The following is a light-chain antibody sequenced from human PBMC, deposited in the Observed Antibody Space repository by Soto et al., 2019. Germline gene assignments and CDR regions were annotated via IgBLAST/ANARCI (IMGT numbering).Light chain of an antibody. Sequence: QSVLTQPPSASGTPGQRVTISCSGSSSNIGSNTVNWYQKFPGTAPKLLIYSSILRPSGVPDRFSGSKSGTSASLAISGLQSEDESDYYCAAWDDSLNGVVFGGGTKLTV. J-gene: IGLJ2*01. CDR2: SSI. CDR3: AAWDDSLNGVV. CDR1: SSNIGSNT. V-gene: IGLV1-44*01.